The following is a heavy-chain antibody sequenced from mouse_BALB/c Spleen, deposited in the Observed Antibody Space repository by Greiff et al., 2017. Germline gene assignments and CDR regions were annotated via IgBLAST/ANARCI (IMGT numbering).Heavy chain of an antibody. J-gene: IGHJ3*01. V-gene: IGHV14-4*02. D-gene: IGHD2-2*01. CDR1: GYTFTSYW. CDR2: IDPENGDT. CDR3: NARGYDGFAY. Sequence: VQLQQSGTVLARPGASVKMSCKASGYTFTSYWMHWVKQRPGQGLEWIGWIDPENGDTEYAPKFQGKATMTADTSSNTAYLQLSSLTSEDTAVYYCNARGYDGFAYWGQGTLVTVSA.